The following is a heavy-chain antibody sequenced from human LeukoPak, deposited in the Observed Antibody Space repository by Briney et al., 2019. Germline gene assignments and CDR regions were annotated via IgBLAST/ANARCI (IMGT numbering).Heavy chain of an antibody. J-gene: IGHJ4*02. D-gene: IGHD2-2*01. CDR1: GFTFSSYG. Sequence: GGSLRLSCAASGFTFSSYGMHWVRQAPGKGLEWVAFIRYDGSNKYYADSVKGRFTISRDNSKNTLYLQMNSLRAEDTAVYYCAKDKTLKDCSSTSCYSPIYDYWGQGTLVTVSS. CDR3: AKDKTLKDCSSTSCYSPIYDY. CDR2: IRYDGSNK. V-gene: IGHV3-30*02.